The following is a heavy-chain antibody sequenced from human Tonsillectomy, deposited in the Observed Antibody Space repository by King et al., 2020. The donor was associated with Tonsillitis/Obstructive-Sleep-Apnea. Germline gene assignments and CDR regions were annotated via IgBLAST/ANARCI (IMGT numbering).Heavy chain of an antibody. Sequence: QLVQSGADVKKPGASVKVSCKSAGYTFTSDYMHWVLQAPGQVLEWMGIINPSCGSTSYAQMFQGRVTMTRDTSTSTVYMELSSLRSEDTAVDYCARDWDSSSSIHFDYWGQGTLVTVSS. CDR3: ARDWDSSSSIHFDY. CDR2: INPSCGST. CDR1: GYTFTSDY. D-gene: IGHD6-6*01. J-gene: IGHJ4*02. V-gene: IGHV1-46*01.